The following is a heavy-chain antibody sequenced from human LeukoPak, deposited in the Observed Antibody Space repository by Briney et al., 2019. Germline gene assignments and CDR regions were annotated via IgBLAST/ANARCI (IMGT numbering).Heavy chain of an antibody. CDR3: ARVPAFYGSGGYFDY. V-gene: IGHV4-38-2*02. CDR1: GYSISSGYY. CDR2: IYHSGST. Sequence: SETLSLTCTVSGYSISSGYYWGWIRQPPGKGLEWIGSIYHSGSTNYNPSLKSRVTISVDTSKNQFSLKLSSVTAADTAVYYCARVPAFYGSGGYFDYWGQGTLVTVSS. J-gene: IGHJ4*02. D-gene: IGHD3-10*01.